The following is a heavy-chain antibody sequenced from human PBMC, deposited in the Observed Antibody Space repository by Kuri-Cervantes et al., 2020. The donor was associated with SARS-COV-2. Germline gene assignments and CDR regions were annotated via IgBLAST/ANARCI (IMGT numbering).Heavy chain of an antibody. D-gene: IGHD6-19*01. Sequence: ESLKISCAVYGGSFSGYNWSWIRQPPGKGLEWIGEINDSGSTNYNPSLKSRVSISVGTSKNQLSLKLSSVTAADTAVYYCAGGCDKRYSSGSYYYYGMDVWGQGTTVTVSS. CDR1: GGSFSGYN. CDR2: INDSGST. CDR3: AGGCDKRYSSGSYYYYGMDV. V-gene: IGHV4-34*01. J-gene: IGHJ6*02.